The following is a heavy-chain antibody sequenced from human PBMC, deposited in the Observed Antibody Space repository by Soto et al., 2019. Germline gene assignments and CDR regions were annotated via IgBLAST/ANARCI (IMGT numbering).Heavy chain of an antibody. D-gene: IGHD1-26*01. Sequence: QVQLVQSGAEVKKPGASVKVSCKASGYTFTSYGISWVRQAPGQGLEWMGWINPYNGNTKYAQKLQGRVTMTTEPSTSTAYMELRSLRSDDTAVYYCARDAAVGLFDYWGQGTLVTVSS. J-gene: IGHJ4*02. V-gene: IGHV1-18*01. CDR3: ARDAAVGLFDY. CDR2: INPYNGNT. CDR1: GYTFTSYG.